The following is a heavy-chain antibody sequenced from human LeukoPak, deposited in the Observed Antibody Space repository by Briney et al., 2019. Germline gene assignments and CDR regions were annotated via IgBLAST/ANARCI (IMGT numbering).Heavy chain of an antibody. CDR3: AIYSSGWHRFDY. CDR1: GGSFSGYY. CDR2: INHSGST. Sequence: SETLSLTCAAYGGSFSGYYWSWIRQPPGKGLEWIGEINHSGSTNYNPSLKSRVTISVDTSKNQFSLKLSSVTAADTAVYYCAIYSSGWHRFDYWGQGTLVTVSS. V-gene: IGHV4-34*01. D-gene: IGHD6-19*01. J-gene: IGHJ4*02.